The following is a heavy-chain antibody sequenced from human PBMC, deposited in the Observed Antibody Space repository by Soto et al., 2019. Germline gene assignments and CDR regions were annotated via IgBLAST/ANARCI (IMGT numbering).Heavy chain of an antibody. Sequence: GGSLRLSCAASGFTFSSYSMNWVRQAQGKGLEWVSYISSSSSTIYYADSVKGRFTISRDNAKNSLYLQMNSLRAEDTAVYYCAIAVVRYYYMDVWGKGTTVTVSS. CDR2: ISSSSSTI. CDR1: GFTFSSYS. D-gene: IGHD2-15*01. J-gene: IGHJ6*03. CDR3: AIAVVRYYYMDV. V-gene: IGHV3-48*01.